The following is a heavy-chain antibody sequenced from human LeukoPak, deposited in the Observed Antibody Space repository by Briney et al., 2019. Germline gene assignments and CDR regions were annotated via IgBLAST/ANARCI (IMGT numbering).Heavy chain of an antibody. CDR3: AKDDSSGYWGVLGDY. Sequence: QSGGSLRLSCAVSTFTVASNYMSWVRQTPGKGLVWVSDIYQGGSTYYSDSAKGRFTISRDNSKNTLYLQMNSLRAEDTAVYYCAKDDSSGYWGVLGDYWGQGTLVTVSS. D-gene: IGHD3-22*01. J-gene: IGHJ4*02. V-gene: IGHV3-66*02. CDR2: IYQGGST. CDR1: TFTVASNY.